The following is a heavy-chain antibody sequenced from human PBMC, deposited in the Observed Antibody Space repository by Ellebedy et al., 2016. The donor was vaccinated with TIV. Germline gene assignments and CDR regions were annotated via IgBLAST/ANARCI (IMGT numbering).Heavy chain of an antibody. CDR1: GFTFSDFS. J-gene: IGHJ4*02. CDR3: ARARIYGPFDY. V-gene: IGHV3-48*04. CDR2: ISSSRSTI. Sequence: GESLKISCAASGFTFSDFSMNWVRQAPGKGLEWVSYISSSRSTIYYANSVKGRFTISRDNAENSLYLQMHSLRAEDTAIYYCARARIYGPFDYWGQGILVTVSS. D-gene: IGHD2/OR15-2a*01.